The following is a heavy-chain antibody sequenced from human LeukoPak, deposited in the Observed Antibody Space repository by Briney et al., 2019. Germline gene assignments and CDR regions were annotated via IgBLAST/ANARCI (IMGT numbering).Heavy chain of an antibody. Sequence: GESLEIPCNGSGYRLTSYWIGRVPPVPGKGPEWMGIHYPGDSDTRYSPSFQGQVTISADKSISTAYLQWSSLKASDTAMYYGARLWGHFDYGGQGTLVTVSS. CDR2: HYPGDSDT. J-gene: IGHJ4*02. D-gene: IGHD7-27*01. CDR3: ARLWGHFDY. V-gene: IGHV5-51*01. CDR1: GYRLTSYW.